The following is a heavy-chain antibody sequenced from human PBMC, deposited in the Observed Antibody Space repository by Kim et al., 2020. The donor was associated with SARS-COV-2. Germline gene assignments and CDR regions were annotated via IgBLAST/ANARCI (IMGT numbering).Heavy chain of an antibody. V-gene: IGHV1-3*01. D-gene: IGHD5-12*01. CDR2: INAGNGNT. CDR1: GYTFTSYA. CDR3: ARDGDSGYDTLFDY. J-gene: IGHJ4*02. Sequence: ASVKVSCKASGYTFTSYAMHWVRQAPGQRLEWMGWINAGNGNTKYSQKFQGRVTITRDTSASTAYMELSSLRSEDTAVYYCARDGDSGYDTLFDYWGQGTLVTVSS.